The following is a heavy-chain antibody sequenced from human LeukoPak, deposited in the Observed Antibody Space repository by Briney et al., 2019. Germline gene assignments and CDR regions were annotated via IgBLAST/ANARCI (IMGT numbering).Heavy chain of an antibody. CDR3: ARHSKGQTRYYLFDY. CDR2: IDPSDSYT. D-gene: IGHD3-9*01. Sequence: GESLKISCKGSGYSFTNYWINWVRQLPGKGLEWMGRIDPSDSYTNYSPSFQGHVTISADKSISTAYLQWSSLKASDTAMYYCARHSKGQTRYYLFDYWGQGALVTVSS. V-gene: IGHV5-10-1*01. CDR1: GYSFTNYW. J-gene: IGHJ4*02.